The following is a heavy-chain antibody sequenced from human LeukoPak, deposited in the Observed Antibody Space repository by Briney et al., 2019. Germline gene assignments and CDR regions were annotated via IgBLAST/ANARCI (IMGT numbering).Heavy chain of an antibody. J-gene: IGHJ4*02. CDR3: AKGLPDYYDSSGHTVDFDY. CDR2: ISLDGSNK. D-gene: IGHD3-22*01. V-gene: IGHV3-30*18. Sequence: PGGSLRLSCAAPGFTFSSYGMHGVRKAPGKGLEGVAVISLDGSNKYYADSVKGRFTISRDNSKNTLYLQMNSLRAEDTAVYYCAKGLPDYYDSSGHTVDFDYWGQGTLVTVSS. CDR1: GFTFSSYG.